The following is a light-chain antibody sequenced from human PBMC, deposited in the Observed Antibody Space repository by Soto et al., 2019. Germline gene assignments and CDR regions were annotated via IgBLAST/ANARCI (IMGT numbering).Light chain of an antibody. J-gene: IGLJ1*01. CDR1: SSDVGAYNY. CDR3: SSHAGSNHSV. Sequence: QSALTQPPSASGSPGQSVTISCTGTSSDVGAYNYVSWYQQHPGKAPKLMIYEVSKRPSGVPDRFSGSKSGNTASLTVSGLHAEDEADYYCSSHAGSNHSVFGTGTKVTVL. V-gene: IGLV2-8*01. CDR2: EVS.